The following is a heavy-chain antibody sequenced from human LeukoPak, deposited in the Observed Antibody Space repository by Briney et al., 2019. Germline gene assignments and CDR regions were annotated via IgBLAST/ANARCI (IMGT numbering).Heavy chain of an antibody. V-gene: IGHV3-48*03. CDR2: ITGSGGYI. J-gene: IGHJ3*02. Sequence: GGSLRLSCAASGFIFSSFEMSWVRQAPGKGLEWVAYITGSGGYIFYADSVKGRFTISRDNAKNTLYLQMRSLRGEDTAVYYCAREIRPTQDALDIWGQGTMVIASS. CDR3: AREIRPTQDALDI. CDR1: GFIFSSFE.